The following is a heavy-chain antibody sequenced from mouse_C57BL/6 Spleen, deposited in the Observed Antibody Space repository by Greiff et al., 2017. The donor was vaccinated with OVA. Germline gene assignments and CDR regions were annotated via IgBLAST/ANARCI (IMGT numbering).Heavy chain of an antibody. CDR3: ARSGSDAMDY. Sequence: QVQLQQPGAELVKPGASVKLSCKASGYTFTSYWMHWVKQRPGQGLEWIGMIHPNSGSTNYNEKFKSKATLTVDNSSSTAYMQLSSLTSEDSAVYSCARSGSDAMDYWGQGTSVTVSS. V-gene: IGHV1-64*01. CDR2: IHPNSGST. D-gene: IGHD3-1*01. J-gene: IGHJ4*01. CDR1: GYTFTSYW.